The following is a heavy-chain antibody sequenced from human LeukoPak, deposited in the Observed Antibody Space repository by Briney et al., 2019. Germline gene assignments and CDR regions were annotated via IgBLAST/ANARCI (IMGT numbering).Heavy chain of an antibody. J-gene: IGHJ3*02. CDR2: IDNDGSDT. CDR3: ARGGYHHGFDI. V-gene: IGHV3-74*01. Sequence: GGSLRLSCAASGFTFNTYRLHWVRQAPGKGLVWVARIDNDGSDTIYADSVKGRFTISRDNAKSTLYLQMNSLKAEDTAVYYCARGGYHHGFDIWGQGTMVTVSS. D-gene: IGHD2-15*01. CDR1: GFTFNTYR.